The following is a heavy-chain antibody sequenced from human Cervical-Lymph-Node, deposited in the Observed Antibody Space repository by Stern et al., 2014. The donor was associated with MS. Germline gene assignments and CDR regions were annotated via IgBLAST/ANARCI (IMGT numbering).Heavy chain of an antibody. Sequence: EVQLVESGGGVIQPGGSLRLSCTASGFTVSRDYMTWVRQAPGKVLECVSLITNVGSTVDTDSVKGRFTISRDDSKSTVYLHMTSLRAEDTAMYYCARDTSSPERSDWWGQGTLVTVSS. J-gene: IGHJ4*02. CDR3: ARDTSSPERSDW. D-gene: IGHD1-1*01. CDR1: GFTVSRDY. CDR2: ITNVGST. V-gene: IGHV3-53*01.